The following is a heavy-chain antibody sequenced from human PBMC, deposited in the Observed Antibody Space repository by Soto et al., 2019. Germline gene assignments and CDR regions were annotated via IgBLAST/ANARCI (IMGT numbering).Heavy chain of an antibody. D-gene: IGHD3-22*01. CDR3: AATLDWGSYDFGGYPS. V-gene: IGHV1-58*01. CDR1: GFTFSRSA. CDR2: IVAASGKT. Sequence: QMHVAQSGPEVKKPGTSVKVSCKGSGFTFSRSAVQWVRQARGQGLEWIGWIVAASGKTDYSQIFQERVTITRDMSTSTAYMELSCLSSEDTAVYYCAATLDWGSYDFGGYPSWGQGTLVTVSS. J-gene: IGHJ4*02.